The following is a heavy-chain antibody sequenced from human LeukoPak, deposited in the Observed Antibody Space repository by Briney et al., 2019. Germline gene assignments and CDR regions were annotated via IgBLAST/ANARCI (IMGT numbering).Heavy chain of an antibody. CDR3: ARDWSSSSGLDY. Sequence: GGSLRLSCAASTFTFSSYWMSWVRQAQGKGLEWVANIKQDGSEKSYVDSVKGRFTISRDNAKNSLYLQMNSLRAEDTAVYYCARDWSSSSGLDYWGQGTLVTVSS. V-gene: IGHV3-7*01. D-gene: IGHD6-6*01. J-gene: IGHJ4*02. CDR2: IKQDGSEK. CDR1: TFTFSSYW.